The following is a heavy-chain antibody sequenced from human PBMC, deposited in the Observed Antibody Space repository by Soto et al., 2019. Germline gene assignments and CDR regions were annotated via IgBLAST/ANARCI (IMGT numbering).Heavy chain of an antibody. V-gene: IGHV3-23*01. CDR1: GFTFSGYA. CDR2: LSGTGIST. CDR3: ATTYDSSGYDY. Sequence: EVHLLESGGGLVQPGGSLRLSCAASGFTFSGYAMNWVCQAPGKGLEWVSALSGTGISTYYADTVKGRFTISRDNSRNTLHLQMSSLRAEDTAVYYCATTYDSSGYDYWGQGTLVTVSS. D-gene: IGHD3-22*01. J-gene: IGHJ4*02.